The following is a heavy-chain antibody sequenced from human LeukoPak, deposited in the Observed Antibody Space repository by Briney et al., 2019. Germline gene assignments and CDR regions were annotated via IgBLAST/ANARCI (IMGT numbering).Heavy chain of an antibody. Sequence: SETLSLTCAVYGGSFSGYYWSWIRQPPGKGLEWIGEINHSGSTNYNPSLKSRVTISVNTSKNQFSLKLSSVTAADTAVYYCARDSKAAAGKWNAFDYWGQGTLVTVSS. V-gene: IGHV4-34*01. J-gene: IGHJ4*02. CDR2: INHSGST. CDR3: ARDSKAAAGKWNAFDY. D-gene: IGHD6-13*01. CDR1: GGSFSGYY.